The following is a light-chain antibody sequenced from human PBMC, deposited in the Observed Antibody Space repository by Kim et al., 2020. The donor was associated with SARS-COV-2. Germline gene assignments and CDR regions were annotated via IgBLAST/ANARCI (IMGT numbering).Light chain of an antibody. CDR1: QSVSSY. CDR3: QQRSNWPPNT. Sequence: LSPGESSTLSCRASQSVSSYLAWYQQRPGQAPRHLIYDASNRATGIPARFSGSGSGTDFTLTISSLEPEDFAVYYCQQRSNWPPNTFGQGTKLEI. V-gene: IGKV3-11*01. J-gene: IGKJ2*01. CDR2: DAS.